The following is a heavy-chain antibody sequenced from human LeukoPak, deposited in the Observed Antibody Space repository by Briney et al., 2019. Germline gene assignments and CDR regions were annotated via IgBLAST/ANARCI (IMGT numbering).Heavy chain of an antibody. CDR3: ARGNGMVAAHYFDY. CDR1: GFTFSSYE. J-gene: IGHJ4*02. V-gene: IGHV3-48*03. CDR2: ISSSGSTI. Sequence: PGGSLRLSCAASGFTFSSYEMNWVRQAPGKGLEWVSYISSSGSTIYYADSVKGRFTISRDNAKNSLYLQMNSLRAEDTAVYYCARGNGMVAAHYFDYWGQGTLVTVSS. D-gene: IGHD2-15*01.